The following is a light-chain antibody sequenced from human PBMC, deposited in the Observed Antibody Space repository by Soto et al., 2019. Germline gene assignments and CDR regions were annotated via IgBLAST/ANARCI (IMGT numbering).Light chain of an antibody. CDR2: GAS. V-gene: IGKV3-20*01. CDR3: QQYGSSPLIT. Sequence: EIVLTQSPGTLSLSPGERATLSCRASQSVSSSYLAWYQQKPGQAPRLLIYGASSRATGIPDRFSGSGSGTAFTLTIRRLEPEDFTVYYCQQYGSSPLITFGQGTRLEIK. J-gene: IGKJ5*01. CDR1: QSVSSSY.